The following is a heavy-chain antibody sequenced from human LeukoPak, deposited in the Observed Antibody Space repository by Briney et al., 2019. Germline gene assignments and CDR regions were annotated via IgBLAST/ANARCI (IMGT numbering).Heavy chain of an antibody. D-gene: IGHD2-15*01. CDR3: ARGYCSGGSCYSVYNWFDP. J-gene: IGHJ5*02. CDR1: GYTFTSYD. Sequence: GASVKVSCKASGYTFTSYDINWVRQATGQGLEWVGWMNPNSGNTGYAQKFQGRVTMTRNTSISTAYMELSSLRSEDTAVYYCARGYCSGGSCYSVYNWFDPWGQGTLVTVSS. V-gene: IGHV1-8*01. CDR2: MNPNSGNT.